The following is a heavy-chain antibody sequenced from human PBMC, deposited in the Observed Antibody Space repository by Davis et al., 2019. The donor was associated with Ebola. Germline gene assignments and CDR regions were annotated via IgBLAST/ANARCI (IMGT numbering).Heavy chain of an antibody. D-gene: IGHD1-26*01. CDR2: IYYSGST. J-gene: IGHJ4*02. CDR1: GGSISSSSYY. Sequence: SETLSLTCTVSGGSISSSSYYWGWIRQPPGKGLEWIGSIYYSGSTYYNPSLKSRVTISVDTSKNHFSLKLSSVTAADTAVYYCARRVSGSYYRPFDYWGQGTLVTVSS. V-gene: IGHV4-39*07. CDR3: ARRVSGSYYRPFDY.